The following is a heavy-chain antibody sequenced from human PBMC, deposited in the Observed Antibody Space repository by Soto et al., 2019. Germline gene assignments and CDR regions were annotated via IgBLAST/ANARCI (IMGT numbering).Heavy chain of an antibody. Sequence: APLNLSCKASGYTFTSYGISWVRQAPGQGLEWMGWISAYNGNTNYAQKLQGRVTMTTDTSTSTAYMELRSLRSDDTAVYYCASPGGYGDTKTLGYWGQGTLVTVSS. J-gene: IGHJ4*02. D-gene: IGHD4-17*01. CDR1: GYTFTSYG. CDR2: ISAYNGNT. V-gene: IGHV1-18*01. CDR3: ASPGGYGDTKTLGY.